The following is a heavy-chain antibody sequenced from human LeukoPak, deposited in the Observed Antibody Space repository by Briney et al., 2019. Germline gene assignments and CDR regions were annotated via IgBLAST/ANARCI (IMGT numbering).Heavy chain of an antibody. V-gene: IGHV4-39*01. Sequence: SETLSLTRTVSGGSISSNNYYWGWLRQPPGKGLEWIGTIYYSGSTGYNPSLKSRITISVDTSKNQFSLKLSSVTAADTAVYYCARGPRGTVVVAASAFDIWGQGTFLTVSS. CDR2: IYYSGST. J-gene: IGHJ3*02. CDR1: GGSISSNNYY. D-gene: IGHD2-15*01. CDR3: ARGPRGTVVVAASAFDI.